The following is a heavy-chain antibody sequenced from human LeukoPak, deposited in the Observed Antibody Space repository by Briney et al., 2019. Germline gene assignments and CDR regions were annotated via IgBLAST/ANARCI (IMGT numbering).Heavy chain of an antibody. CDR2: INHSGST. J-gene: IGHJ5*02. CDR3: ARVFHLPRGYYCGSGSYSKGPNWFDP. D-gene: IGHD3-10*01. CDR1: GGSFSGYY. Sequence: SETLSLTCAVYGGSFSGYYWGWIRQPPGKGLEWIGEINHSGSTNYNPSLKSRVTISVDTSENQFSLKLSSVTAADTAVYYCARVFHLPRGYYCGSGSYSKGPNWFDPWGQGTLVTVSS. V-gene: IGHV4-34*01.